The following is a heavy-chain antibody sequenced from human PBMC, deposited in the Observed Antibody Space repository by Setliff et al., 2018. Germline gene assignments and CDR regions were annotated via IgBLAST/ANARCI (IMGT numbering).Heavy chain of an antibody. CDR3: ARRGVGMGMDV. V-gene: IGHV3-73*01. CDR1: EFSLSDFH. D-gene: IGHD2-2*01. J-gene: IGHJ6*03. CDR2: VRRKTNSYAT. Sequence: GESLKISCAASEFSLSDFHMHWVRQAPGKGLEWVGRVRRKTNSYATAYSASLKGRFTISRDDSKNTAYLQMNSLQSEDTAVDYCARRGVGMGMDVWGKGTTVTVSS.